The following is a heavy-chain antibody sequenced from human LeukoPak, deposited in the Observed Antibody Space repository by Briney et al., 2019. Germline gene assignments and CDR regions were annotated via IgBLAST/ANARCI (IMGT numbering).Heavy chain of an antibody. D-gene: IGHD3-10*01. J-gene: IGHJ4*02. CDR2: ISYDGSNK. Sequence: GGSLRLSCAASGFTFSSYAMHWVRQAPGKGLEWVAVISYDGSNKYYADSVKGRFTISRDNSKNTLYLQMNSLRAEDTAVYYCAREQDSRGFFDYWGQGTLVTVSS. CDR1: GFTFSSYA. CDR3: AREQDSRGFFDY. V-gene: IGHV3-30-3*01.